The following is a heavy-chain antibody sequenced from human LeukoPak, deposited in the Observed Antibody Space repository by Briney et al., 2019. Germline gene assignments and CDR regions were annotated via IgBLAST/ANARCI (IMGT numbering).Heavy chain of an antibody. CDR1: GCTFSSYA. J-gene: IGHJ4*02. V-gene: IGHV1-69*04. D-gene: IGHD3-10*01. CDR2: IIPILGIA. CDR3: ASRGYPTDY. Sequence: ASVKVSCKASGCTFSSYAISWVRQAPGQGLEWMGRIIPILGIANYAQRFQGRVTITADKSTSTAYMELSSLRSEDTAVYYCASRGYPTDYWGQGTLVTVSS.